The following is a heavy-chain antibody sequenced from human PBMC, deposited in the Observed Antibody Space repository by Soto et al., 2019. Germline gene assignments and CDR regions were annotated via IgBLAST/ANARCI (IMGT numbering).Heavy chain of an antibody. CDR2: IYPGDSDT. J-gene: IGHJ6*02. CDR1: GYSFTSYW. D-gene: IGHD2-2*01. V-gene: IGHV5-51*01. Sequence: RGESLKISCKGSGYSFTSYWIGWVRQMPGKGLEWMGIIYPGDSDTRYSPSFQGQVTISADKSISTAYLQWSSLKASDTAMYYCARHRYCSSTSCRKDYGMDVWGQGTTVTVSS. CDR3: ARHRYCSSTSCRKDYGMDV.